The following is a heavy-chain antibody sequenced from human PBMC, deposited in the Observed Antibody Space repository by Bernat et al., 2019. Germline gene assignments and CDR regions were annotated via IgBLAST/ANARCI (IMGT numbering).Heavy chain of an antibody. V-gene: IGHV3-15*01. CDR2: IKSKKDGATT. J-gene: IGHJ6*04. Sequence: EVQLVESGGGLVKPGGSLRLSCAVSGFTFRNVWMSWVRQAPGKGLEWVGRIKSKKDGATTGHAAPVKGRFTISRDDSKNTMYLQMNSLKTEDAAVYYCSTENWNFLDLWGKGTTVTISS. CDR3: STENWNFLDL. D-gene: IGHD1-7*01. CDR1: GFTFRNVW.